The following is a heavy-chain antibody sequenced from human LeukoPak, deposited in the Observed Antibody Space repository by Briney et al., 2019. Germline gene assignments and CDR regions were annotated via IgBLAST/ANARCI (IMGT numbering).Heavy chain of an antibody. D-gene: IGHD6-13*01. CDR2: IYYSGST. CDR3: ARRVAAAGTFDY. V-gene: IGHV4-59*01. J-gene: IGHJ4*02. CDR1: GGSISSYY. Sequence: SETLSLTCTVSGGSISSYYWSWIRQPPGKGLEWIGYIYYSGSTNCNPSLKSRVTISVDTSKNQFSLKLSSVTAADTAVYYCARRVAAAGTFDYWGQGTLVTVSS.